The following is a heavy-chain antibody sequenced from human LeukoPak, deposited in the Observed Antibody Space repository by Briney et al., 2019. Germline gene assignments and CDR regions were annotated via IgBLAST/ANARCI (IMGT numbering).Heavy chain of an antibody. Sequence: SETLSLTCTVSGGSISSSSYYWGWIRQPPGKGLEWIGSIYYSGSTYYNPSLKSRVTISVDTSKNQFSLKLSSVTAADTAVYYCARLYYDILTGQFDYWGQGTLVTVSS. CDR2: IYYSGST. V-gene: IGHV4-39*01. CDR3: ARLYYDILTGQFDY. CDR1: GGSISSSSYY. D-gene: IGHD3-9*01. J-gene: IGHJ4*02.